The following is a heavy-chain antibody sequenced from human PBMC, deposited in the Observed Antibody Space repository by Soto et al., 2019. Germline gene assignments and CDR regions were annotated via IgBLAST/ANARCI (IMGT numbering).Heavy chain of an antibody. J-gene: IGHJ6*03. Sequence: GASVKVSCKASGYTFTSYDINWVRQATGQGLEWMGWMNPNSGNTGYAQKFQGRVTMTRNTSISTAYMELSSLRSEDTAVYYCASGTYFCGGSCTNYYYYYLDVLGKGTTVTVSS. CDR1: GYTFTSYD. D-gene: IGHD2-15*01. V-gene: IGHV1-8*01. CDR2: MNPNSGNT. CDR3: ASGTYFCGGSCTNYYYYYLDV.